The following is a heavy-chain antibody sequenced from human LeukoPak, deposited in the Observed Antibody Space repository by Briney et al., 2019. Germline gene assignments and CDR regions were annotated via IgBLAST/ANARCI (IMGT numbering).Heavy chain of an antibody. CDR2: IKPDGSDK. CDR1: GFTFSHYW. CDR3: AREDMWAFDM. V-gene: IGHV3-7*01. Sequence: QAGGSLRLSCAASGFTFSHYWMSWVRQTPGKGLEWVANIKPDGSDKYYVDSVKGRFTISRDNAKNSLYLQMDSLRAEDTAVYYCAREDMWAFDMWGQGTVVTVSS. J-gene: IGHJ3*02. D-gene: IGHD2-15*01.